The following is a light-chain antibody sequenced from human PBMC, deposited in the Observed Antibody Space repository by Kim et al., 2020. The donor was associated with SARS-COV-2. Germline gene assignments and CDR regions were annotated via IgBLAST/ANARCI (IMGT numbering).Light chain of an antibody. J-gene: IGKJ2*01. CDR3: HQYNKWPRT. V-gene: IGKV3-15*01. Sequence: SVSPGERPTLSCRARQTVSSNIAGSQQKPGQAPRLLISGASSRATGIPARFSGSGSGTEFTLTISSLQSEDFAVYYCHQYNKWPRTFGQGTKLEI. CDR1: QTVSSN. CDR2: GAS.